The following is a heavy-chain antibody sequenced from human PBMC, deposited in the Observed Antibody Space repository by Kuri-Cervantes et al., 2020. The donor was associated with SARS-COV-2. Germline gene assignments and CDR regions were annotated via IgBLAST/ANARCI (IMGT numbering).Heavy chain of an antibody. CDR3: ARGSYDFWSGYYTGCWFDP. CDR2: IYSSGNT. V-gene: IGHV4-61*02. J-gene: IGHJ5*02. CDR1: GGSISGDTYY. D-gene: IGHD3-3*01. Sequence: SETLSLTCTVSGGSISGDTYYWSWVRQPAGKGLEWIGRIYSSGNTNYNPSLKSRVTISEDTSKNQFSLKLTSVTAADTAVHYCARGSYDFWSGYYTGCWFDPWGQGTLVTVSS.